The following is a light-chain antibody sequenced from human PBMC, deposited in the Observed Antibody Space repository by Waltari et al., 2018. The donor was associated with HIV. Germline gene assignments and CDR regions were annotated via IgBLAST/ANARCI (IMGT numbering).Light chain of an antibody. Sequence: DIQMTQSPSSLSASVGDRVTIPCRASQSISRNLNWYQQKPGKAPKLLIYAASSLQSGVPSRFSGSGSGTDFTLTISSLQPEDFATYYCQQSYSSPRTFGPGTKVDI. V-gene: IGKV1-39*01. CDR3: QQSYSSPRT. J-gene: IGKJ3*01. CDR1: QSISRN. CDR2: AAS.